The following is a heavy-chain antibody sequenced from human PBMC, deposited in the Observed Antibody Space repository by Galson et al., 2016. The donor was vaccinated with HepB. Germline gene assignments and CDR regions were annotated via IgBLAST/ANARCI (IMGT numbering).Heavy chain of an antibody. Sequence: SVKVSCKASGYTFTNYGISWVRQAPGQGLEWMGCISGYNGNTNYAQKLQGRVTMTTDTSTSTAYMELRSLRSDDTAVYYCARMGWIAVAGTDDYWGQGTLVTVSS. J-gene: IGHJ4*02. CDR2: ISGYNGNT. CDR3: ARMGWIAVAGTDDY. V-gene: IGHV1-18*01. CDR1: GYTFTNYG. D-gene: IGHD6-19*01.